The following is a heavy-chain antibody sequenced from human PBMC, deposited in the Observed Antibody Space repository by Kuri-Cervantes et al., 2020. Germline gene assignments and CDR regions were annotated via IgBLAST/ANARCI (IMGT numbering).Heavy chain of an antibody. J-gene: IGHJ4*02. CDR2: IDPNGGST. Sequence: ASVKVSCKASGYTFTSYDINWVRQAPGQGLEWVGIIDPNGGSTTYAQKFQGRVTLTTDTSTTTVFMELNSLRSEDTAVYFCATRYCTGGSCYFDYWGQGTLVTVSS. D-gene: IGHD2-15*01. V-gene: IGHV1-46*01. CDR3: ATRYCTGGSCYFDY. CDR1: GYTFTSYD.